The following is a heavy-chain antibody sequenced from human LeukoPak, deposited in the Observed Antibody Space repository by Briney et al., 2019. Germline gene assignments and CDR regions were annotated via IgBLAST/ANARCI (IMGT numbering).Heavy chain of an antibody. Sequence: PGGSLRLSCAASGFTFSSYWMSWVRHAPAKGLEGVADIKQDGSKKYYVDYVKGRFTISRDNAKNSMYLQMNSLRAEDTAVYYCARDVVVVAAIYFDYWGQGTLVTVSS. CDR3: ARDVVVVAAIYFDY. CDR2: IKQDGSKK. D-gene: IGHD2-15*01. J-gene: IGHJ4*02. V-gene: IGHV3-7*01. CDR1: GFTFSSYW.